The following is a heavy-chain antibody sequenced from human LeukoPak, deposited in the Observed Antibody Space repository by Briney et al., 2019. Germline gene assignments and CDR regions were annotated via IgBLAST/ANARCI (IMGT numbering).Heavy chain of an antibody. V-gene: IGHV4-59*01. CDR1: GGSISSYY. J-gene: IGHJ6*02. Sequence: SETLSLTCTVSGGSISSYYWSWIRQPPGKGLEWIGYIYYSGSTNYNPSLKSRVTISVDTSKNQFSLKLSSATAADTAVYYCARGTGYYYYGMDVWGQGTTVTVSS. CDR2: IYYSGST. D-gene: IGHD1-14*01. CDR3: ARGTGYYYYGMDV.